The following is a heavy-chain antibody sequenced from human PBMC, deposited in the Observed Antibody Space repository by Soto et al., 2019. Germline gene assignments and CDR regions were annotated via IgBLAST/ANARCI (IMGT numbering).Heavy chain of an antibody. CDR3: AKRGVGFDFEY. CDR1: GFTFSSYA. Sequence: EVQLLESGGGLVQPGGSLRLSCAASGFTFSSYAMSWVRQAPGKGLEWVSAISGSGDSTYYADSVKGRFTISRDNSKNTLYLXXXSLXAEDTAVYYCAKRGVGFDFEYWGQGTLVTVSS. CDR2: ISGSGDST. D-gene: IGHD1-26*01. V-gene: IGHV3-23*01. J-gene: IGHJ4*02.